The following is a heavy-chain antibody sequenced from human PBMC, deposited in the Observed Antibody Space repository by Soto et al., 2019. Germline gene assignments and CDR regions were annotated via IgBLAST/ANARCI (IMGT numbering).Heavy chain of an antibody. D-gene: IGHD6-19*01. Sequence: GGSLRLSCAASGFTFSSYWMSWVRQAPGKGLEWVANKKQDGSEKYYVDSVKGRFTISSDNAKNSLYLQMNSLRAEDTAVYYCARYSSGWYLSPFDYWGQGTLVTVSS. V-gene: IGHV3-7*01. CDR1: GFTFSSYW. CDR2: KKQDGSEK. CDR3: ARYSSGWYLSPFDY. J-gene: IGHJ4*02.